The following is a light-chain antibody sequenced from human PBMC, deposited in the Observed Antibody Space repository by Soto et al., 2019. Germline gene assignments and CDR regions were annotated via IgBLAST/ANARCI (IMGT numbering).Light chain of an antibody. V-gene: IGLV1-40*01. Sequence: QSVLTQPPSVSGAPGQRVTVSCSGSSSNIGAGYNIHWYQQFPGRAPKLLIFDNTYRASGVPDRFSGSRSGTSASLAITGLQAEDEADYYCQSYDSSLSGVIFGGGTKLTVL. CDR3: QSYDSSLSGVI. CDR1: SSNIGAGYN. J-gene: IGLJ2*01. CDR2: DNT.